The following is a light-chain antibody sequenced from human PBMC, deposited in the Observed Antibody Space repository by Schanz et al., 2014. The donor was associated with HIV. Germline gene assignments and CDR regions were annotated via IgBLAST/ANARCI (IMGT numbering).Light chain of an antibody. Sequence: QSVLTQPPSASETPGQRVTISCSGSSSNIGSNTVNWYQQLPGMAPKLLIYRNNQRPSGVPDRFSGSKSGTSASLAISGLRSEDEADYYCGTWDSSLNAGVFGGGTKLTVL. V-gene: IGLV1-44*01. J-gene: IGLJ2*01. CDR2: RNN. CDR1: SSNIGSNT. CDR3: GTWDSSLNAGV.